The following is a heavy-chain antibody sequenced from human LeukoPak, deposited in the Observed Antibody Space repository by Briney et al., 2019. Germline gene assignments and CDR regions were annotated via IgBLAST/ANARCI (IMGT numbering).Heavy chain of an antibody. CDR1: GGSISSYY. CDR2: IHYSGST. J-gene: IGHJ4*02. V-gene: IGHV4-59*01. CDR3: ARAELSYCSGGRCPYFDY. D-gene: IGHD2-15*01. Sequence: PSETLSLTCTVSGGSISSYYWSWIRQPPGKGLEWIAYIHYSGSTNYNPSLKSRPSLSVDTSKNQISLRPSSATAADTAVYYCARAELSYCSGGRCPYFDYWGQGILVTVSS.